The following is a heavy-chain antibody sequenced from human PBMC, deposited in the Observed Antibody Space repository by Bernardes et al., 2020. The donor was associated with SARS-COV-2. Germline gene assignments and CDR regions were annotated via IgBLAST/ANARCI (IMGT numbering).Heavy chain of an antibody. CDR3: ARANNFNYVYPVD. D-gene: IGHD3-16*01. V-gene: IGHV4-59*01. CDR2: VNYGGSA. CDR1: GGSISGSY. J-gene: IGHJ4*02. Sequence: SETLSLTCTVSGGSISGSYWNWFRQSPGKGPEWIGYVNYGGSANYNPSLKSRVSISIDTSKRQFSLRLSSVTAADTATYFCARANNFNYVYPVDWGQGTLVTVSS.